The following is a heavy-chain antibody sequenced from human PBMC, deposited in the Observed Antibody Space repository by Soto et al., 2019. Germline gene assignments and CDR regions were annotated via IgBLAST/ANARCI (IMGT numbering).Heavy chain of an antibody. D-gene: IGHD3-16*02. J-gene: IGHJ4*02. CDR3: ARWGSSRLDY. CDR1: GFSLSTSGVGVG. CDR2: IYWDDDK. V-gene: IGHV2-5*02. Sequence: QITLKESGPTLVKPTQTLTLTCTFSGFSLSTSGVGVGVGWIRQPPGKALEWLALIYWDDDKLYSPSLKTRVTITKDTSKNQVVLTMTNMDPVDTATYYCARWGSSRLDYWGPGTLVTVSS.